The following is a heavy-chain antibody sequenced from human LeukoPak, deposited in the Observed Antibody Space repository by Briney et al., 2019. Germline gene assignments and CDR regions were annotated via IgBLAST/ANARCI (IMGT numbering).Heavy chain of an antibody. J-gene: IGHJ5*02. V-gene: IGHV4-4*07. CDR3: ARGNIVVVPAAPWFDP. CDR2: IYTSGST. D-gene: IGHD2-2*01. Sequence: ASETLSLTCTVSGGSISSYYWIWIRQPAGKGLEWIGRIYTSGSTNYNPSLKSRVTMSVDTSKNQSSLKLSSVTAADTDVYYCARGNIVVVPAAPWFDPWGQGTLVTVSS. CDR1: GGSISSYY.